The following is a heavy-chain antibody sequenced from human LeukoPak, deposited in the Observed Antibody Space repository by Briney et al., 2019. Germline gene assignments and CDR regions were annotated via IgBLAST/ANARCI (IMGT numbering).Heavy chain of an antibody. CDR2: IYSTEST. V-gene: IGHV4-4*09. J-gene: IGHJ4*02. Sequence: PSETLSLTCTVSGGSISTYYWSWIRQPPGKGLEWIGYIYSTESTNYNPSLESRVTISVDASKNQFTLMLSSVTAADTAFNYCARRRTTGTTGYFDYWGQGILVTVSS. CDR1: GGSISTYY. CDR3: ARRRTTGTTGYFDY. D-gene: IGHD1-1*01.